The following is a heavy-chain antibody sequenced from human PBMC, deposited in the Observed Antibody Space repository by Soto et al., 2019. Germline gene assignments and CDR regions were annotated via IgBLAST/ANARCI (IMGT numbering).Heavy chain of an antibody. CDR2: IDIGSNT. D-gene: IGHD2-2*01. CDR1: GFSVTNNY. CDR3: ARGRGSTGYLGRENYLDS. Sequence: EVQVVESGGGLVQPGGTLRLSCAASGFSVTNNYMNWVRQAPGKGLEWLSIIDIGSNTYYADSLKDRFTVSRDNSRNTPQRHMDGSRAADTAVYSSARGRGSTGYLGRENYLDSWGQGALVTVAP. J-gene: IGHJ4*02. V-gene: IGHV3-66*01.